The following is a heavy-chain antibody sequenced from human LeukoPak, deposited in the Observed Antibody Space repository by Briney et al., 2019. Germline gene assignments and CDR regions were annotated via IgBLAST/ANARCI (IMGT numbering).Heavy chain of an antibody. V-gene: IGHV3-21*01. J-gene: IGHJ6*03. CDR1: GATLSVNS. D-gene: IGHD3-22*01. CDR3: ARDYVYSSDYHQTYYYDYMSV. CDR2: ISSTSTFI. Sequence: PGGSLRLSCAAPGATLSVNSMAWVRQAPGKGLEWVASISSTSTFIYSADSVKGRFTISRDTAKNSLFLQMNSLRAEDTAIYYCARDYVYSSDYHQTYYYDYMSVWGKGTTVTVSS.